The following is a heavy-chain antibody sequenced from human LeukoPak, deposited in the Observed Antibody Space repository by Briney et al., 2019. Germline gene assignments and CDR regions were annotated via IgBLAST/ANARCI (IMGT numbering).Heavy chain of an antibody. J-gene: IGHJ6*03. V-gene: IGHV1-58*02. CDR3: AADYYGSGYYYYYMDV. CDR2: IVVGSGET. Sequence: SVKVSXKASGFTFTSSAMQSVRQARGQRLEWIGWIVVGSGETTYEQECQERVSNTRHTSSSKAYMQLSSLRSEDTAVYYCAADYYGSGYYYYYMDVWGKGTTVTVSS. CDR1: GFTFTSSA. D-gene: IGHD3-10*01.